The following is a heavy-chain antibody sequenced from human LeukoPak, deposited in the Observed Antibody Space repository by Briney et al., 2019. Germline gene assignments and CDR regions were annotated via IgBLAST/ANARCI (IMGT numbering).Heavy chain of an antibody. CDR2: INHSGST. D-gene: IGHD1-26*01. Sequence: SETLSLTCAVYGGSFSGYYWSWIRQPPGKGLEWIGEINHSGSTNYNPSLKSRVTISVDTSKNQFSLKLSSVTAADTAVYYCARPALSGSYCLVYGYWGKGTLVTVSS. CDR1: GGSFSGYY. J-gene: IGHJ4*02. V-gene: IGHV4-34*01. CDR3: ARPALSGSYCLVYGY.